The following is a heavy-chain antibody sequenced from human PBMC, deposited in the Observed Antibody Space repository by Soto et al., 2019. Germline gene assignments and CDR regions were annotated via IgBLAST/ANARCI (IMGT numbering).Heavy chain of an antibody. CDR1: GFIFMKYG. J-gene: IGHJ6*02. V-gene: IGHV3-30*03. CDR3: ARGPLSVTIEGMDV. Sequence: GGSLRLSCTVSGFIFMKYGMHWVRQAPGKGLEWVALITYDGSGKYYADSVRGRFTISRDNSKNTVYLQMNSLRPEDTAVYYCARGPLSVTIEGMDVWGQGTTVTVSS. CDR2: ITYDGSGK. D-gene: IGHD3-3*01.